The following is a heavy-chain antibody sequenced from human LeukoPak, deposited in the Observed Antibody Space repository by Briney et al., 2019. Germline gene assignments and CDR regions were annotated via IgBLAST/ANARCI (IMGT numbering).Heavy chain of an antibody. V-gene: IGHV3-7*01. CDR1: GFTFSSYW. D-gene: IGHD4-11*01. CDR3: ARDPPTDYNYFDY. Sequence: GGSLRLSCAASGFTFSSYWMSWVRQAPGKGLEWVANIKQDGSEKYYVDSVKGRFTISRDNAKNSLYLQMNSLRAEDTAVYYCARDPPTDYNYFDYWGQGTLVTVSS. CDR2: IKQDGSEK. J-gene: IGHJ4*02.